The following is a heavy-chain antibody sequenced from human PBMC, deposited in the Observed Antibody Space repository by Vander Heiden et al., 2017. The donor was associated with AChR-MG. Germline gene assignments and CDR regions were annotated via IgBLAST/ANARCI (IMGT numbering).Heavy chain of an antibody. CDR3: ARDQSVSGATTVDV. CDR2: MNTDGRNI. D-gene: IGHD2-15*01. J-gene: IGHJ6*04. CDR1: GITLSRSW. V-gene: IGHV3-74*01. Sequence: DVQLVESGGGLAQVGGSLRLSCVASGITLSRSWMHWVRQSPGKGLEWVSRMNTDGRNIIYADSVKGRFTISRDNAKNTLYLQMDNLRADDTAVYYCARDQSVSGATTVDVWGKGTTVIVSS.